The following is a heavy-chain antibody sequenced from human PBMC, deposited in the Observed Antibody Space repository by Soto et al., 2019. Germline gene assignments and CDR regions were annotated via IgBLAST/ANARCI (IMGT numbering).Heavy chain of an antibody. J-gene: IGHJ5*02. CDR3: AKSLAVAAGWFDP. Sequence: LRLSCVASGFTFNTYGMHWVRQAPGKGLEWVAFISYDGSNEYYADSVKGRFTISRDNSKNTVFLQMNSLRGEDTAVYYCAKSLAVAAGWFDPWGQGALVT. V-gene: IGHV3-30*18. D-gene: IGHD6-19*01. CDR2: ISYDGSNE. CDR1: GFTFNTYG.